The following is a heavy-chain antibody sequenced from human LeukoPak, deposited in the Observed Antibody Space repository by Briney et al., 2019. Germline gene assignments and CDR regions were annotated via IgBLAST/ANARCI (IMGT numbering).Heavy chain of an antibody. D-gene: IGHD6-6*01. Sequence: GGSLRLSCAASGFTFSNYGMSWVRQGPGKGLEWVAGISGSGYTTSYADSVKGRFTLSRGNSKNTLYLQMNSLKADDTAVYYCAKPSSTSSSKEGFDYWGQGTLVTVSS. CDR3: AKPSSTSSSKEGFDY. CDR2: ISGSGYTT. CDR1: GFTFSNYG. V-gene: IGHV3-23*01. J-gene: IGHJ4*02.